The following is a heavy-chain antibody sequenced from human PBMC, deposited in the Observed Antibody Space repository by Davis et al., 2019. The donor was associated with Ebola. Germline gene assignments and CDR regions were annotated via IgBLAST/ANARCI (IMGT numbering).Heavy chain of an antibody. CDR2: IIPIFGTA. V-gene: IGHV1-69*06. J-gene: IGHJ4*02. D-gene: IGHD5-12*01. Sequence: AASVKVSCKASGYTFTSYYMHWVRQAPGQGLEWMGGIIPIFGTANYAQKFQGRVTITADKSTSTAYMELSSLRSEDTAVYYCAREQYSGYEDYWGQGTLVTVSS. CDR1: GYTFTSYY. CDR3: AREQYSGYEDY.